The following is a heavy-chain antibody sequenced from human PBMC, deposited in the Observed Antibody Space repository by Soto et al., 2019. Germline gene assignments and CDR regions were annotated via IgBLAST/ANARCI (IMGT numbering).Heavy chain of an antibody. Sequence: SETLSLTCKVSGGSITIGGYYLSWIRQHPVKGLEWIGYTYYTGITYYNPSLKGRVTISLDTYGSHFSLSLTSVTAADTDIYYCARGGSTWYGDNWFDPWGPGILFTVSS. CDR1: GGSITIGGYY. D-gene: IGHD6-13*01. J-gene: IGHJ5*02. CDR2: TYYTGIT. CDR3: ARGGSTWYGDNWFDP. V-gene: IGHV4-31*03.